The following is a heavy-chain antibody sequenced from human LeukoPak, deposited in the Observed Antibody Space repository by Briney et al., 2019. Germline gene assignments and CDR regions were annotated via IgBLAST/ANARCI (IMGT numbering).Heavy chain of an antibody. CDR2: IIPICGIE. Sequence: SVKVFCKASGGTFSSYSISWVRHAPGQGLEWMGRIIPICGIENYAQKFQGRVTINADKSTSTANMELSSLRSEDTAVYYCARESPPSYGSGSYSSYFDYWGQGTLVTVSS. CDR1: GGTFSSYS. CDR3: ARESPPSYGSGSYSSYFDY. J-gene: IGHJ4*02. D-gene: IGHD3-10*01. V-gene: IGHV1-69*04.